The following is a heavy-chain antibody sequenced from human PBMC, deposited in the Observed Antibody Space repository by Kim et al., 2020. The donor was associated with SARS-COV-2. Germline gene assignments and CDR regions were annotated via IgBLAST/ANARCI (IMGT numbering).Heavy chain of an antibody. CDR1: GYTFTSYY. CDR3: ARGGEPTIFGVAPFDP. Sequence: ASVKVSCKASGYTFTSYYMHWVRQAPGQGLEWMGIINPSGGSTSYAQKFQGRVTMTRDTSTSTVYMELSSLRSEDTAVYYCARGGEPTIFGVAPFDPWGQGTLVTVSS. J-gene: IGHJ5*02. D-gene: IGHD3-3*01. CDR2: INPSGGST. V-gene: IGHV1-46*01.